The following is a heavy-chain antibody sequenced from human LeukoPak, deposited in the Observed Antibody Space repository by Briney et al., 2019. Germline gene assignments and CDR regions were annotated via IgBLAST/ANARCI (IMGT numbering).Heavy chain of an antibody. Sequence: ASVKVSCKASGYTFSDYYMHWVRQASRQGLEWMGWINPKSGDTNYVQKLQGRVTVTRDTSISTVYMELSRLRSDDTAVYYCTRGPNYYGSGRSWFDPWGQGTLVTVSS. J-gene: IGHJ5*02. CDR2: INPKSGDT. V-gene: IGHV1-2*02. D-gene: IGHD3-10*01. CDR1: GYTFSDYY. CDR3: TRGPNYYGSGRSWFDP.